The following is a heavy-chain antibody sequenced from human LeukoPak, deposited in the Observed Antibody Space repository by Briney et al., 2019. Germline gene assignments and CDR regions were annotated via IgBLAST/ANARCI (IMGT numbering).Heavy chain of an antibody. CDR2: ISSNGGST. J-gene: IGHJ4*02. D-gene: IGHD6-13*01. Sequence: GGSLRLSCSASGFTFSSYAMHWVRQAPGKGLEYVSAISSNGGSTYYADSVKGRFTISRDNSKNTLYLQMSSPRAEDTAVYYCVKDLGAIWQQPPMWGQGTLVTVSS. CDR1: GFTFSSYA. CDR3: VKDLGAIWQQPPM. V-gene: IGHV3-64D*06.